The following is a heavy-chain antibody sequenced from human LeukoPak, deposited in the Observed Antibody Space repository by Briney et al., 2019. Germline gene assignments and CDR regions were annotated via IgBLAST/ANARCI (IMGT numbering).Heavy chain of an antibody. J-gene: IGHJ4*02. Sequence: GESLKISCKGSGYSFTSYWIGWVRQMPGKGLEWMGIIYPGDSDIRYSPSFQGQVTISADKSISTAYLQWSSLKASDTAMYCCARLEVEMATVYFDYWGQGILVTVSS. D-gene: IGHD5-24*01. CDR2: IYPGDSDI. V-gene: IGHV5-51*01. CDR3: ARLEVEMATVYFDY. CDR1: GYSFTSYW.